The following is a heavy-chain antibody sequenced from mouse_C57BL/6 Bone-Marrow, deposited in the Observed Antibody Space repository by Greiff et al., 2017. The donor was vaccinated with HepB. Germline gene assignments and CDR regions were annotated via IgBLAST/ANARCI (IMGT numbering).Heavy chain of an antibody. V-gene: IGHV1-82*01. D-gene: IGHD1-1*01. CDR3: ARTGYYYGSSYGYFDV. CDR2: IYPGDGDT. CDR1: GYAFSSSW. J-gene: IGHJ1*03. Sequence: QVQLQQSGPELVKPGASVKISCKASGYAFSSSWMNWVKQRPGKGLEWIGRIYPGDGDTNYNGKFKGKATLTADKSYSTAYMQLSSLTSEDSAVYCCARTGYYYGSSYGYFDVWGTGTTVTVSS.